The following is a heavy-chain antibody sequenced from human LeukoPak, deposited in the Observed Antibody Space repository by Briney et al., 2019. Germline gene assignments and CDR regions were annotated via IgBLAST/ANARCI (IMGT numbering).Heavy chain of an antibody. Sequence: ASVKVSCKASGYTFTSYYMHWVRQAPGQGLEWMGIINPSGGSTSYAQKFQGRVTMTRDMSTSTVYMELSSLRSEDTAVYYCASSGSYYSGSYYYYYMDVWGKGTTVTVSS. D-gene: IGHD1-26*01. V-gene: IGHV1-46*01. CDR3: ASSGSYYSGSYYYYYMDV. J-gene: IGHJ6*03. CDR1: GYTFTSYY. CDR2: INPSGGST.